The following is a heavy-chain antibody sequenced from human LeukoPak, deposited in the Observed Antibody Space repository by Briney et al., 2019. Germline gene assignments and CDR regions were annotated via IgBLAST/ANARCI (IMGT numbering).Heavy chain of an antibody. V-gene: IGHV3-48*01. Sequence: GGSLRLSCAASGFMFSTSGMNWVRQAPGKGLEWISYISSSSNPIYYADSLKGRFTISRDNAKNSLYLQMNSLSAEDTAVYYCAKIREPVALGSYMDVWGKGTTVTVSS. CDR3: AKIREPVALGSYMDV. D-gene: IGHD2-2*01. CDR1: GFMFSTSG. CDR2: ISSSSNPI. J-gene: IGHJ6*04.